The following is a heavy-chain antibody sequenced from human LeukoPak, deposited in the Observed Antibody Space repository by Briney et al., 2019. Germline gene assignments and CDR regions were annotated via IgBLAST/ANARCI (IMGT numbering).Heavy chain of an antibody. CDR1: GYTFTGYY. Sequence: ASVKVSCKASGYTFTGYYMHWARQAPGQGLEWMGRINPNSGDTNYAQKFQGRVTMTRDTSISTAYMELSRLRSDDTAVSYCARGYSSSSPQRYFQHWGQGTLVTVSS. V-gene: IGHV1-2*06. CDR2: INPNSGDT. D-gene: IGHD6-6*01. CDR3: ARGYSSSSPQRYFQH. J-gene: IGHJ1*01.